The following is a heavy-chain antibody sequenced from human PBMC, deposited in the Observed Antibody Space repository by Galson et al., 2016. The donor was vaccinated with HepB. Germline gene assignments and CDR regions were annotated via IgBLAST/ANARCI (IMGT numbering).Heavy chain of an antibody. D-gene: IGHD6-19*01. CDR2: IHYSGST. V-gene: IGHV4-61*01. Sequence: SETLSLTCTVSVGSVSSGSYYWSWIRQPPGRGLEWIGYIHYSGSTYYNPSLKSRVTISVETSTNQFSLKLNSVNAADTAVYFCARDGPTAVAGFDVWGQGTMVTVSS. J-gene: IGHJ3*01. CDR3: ARDGPTAVAGFDV. CDR1: VGSVSSGSYY.